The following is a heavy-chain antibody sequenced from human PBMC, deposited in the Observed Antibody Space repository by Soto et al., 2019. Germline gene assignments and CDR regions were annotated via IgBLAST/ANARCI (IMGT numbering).Heavy chain of an antibody. CDR2: IYYSGRT. D-gene: IGHD2-21*02. Sequence: SETLSLTCIVSGESISSSSYYWGWIRQPPGKGLEWIGSIYYSGRTYYNPSFKSRVTMSIDTSKNQFSLKLSSVTATDTAVYYCARQRTTVVTQAYFDHWGQGALVTVSS. J-gene: IGHJ4*02. CDR1: GESISSSSYY. CDR3: ARQRTTVVTQAYFDH. V-gene: IGHV4-39*01.